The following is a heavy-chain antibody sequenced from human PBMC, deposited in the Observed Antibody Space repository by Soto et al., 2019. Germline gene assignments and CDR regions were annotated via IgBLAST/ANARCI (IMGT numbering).Heavy chain of an antibody. CDR2: IKQDGSEK. CDR3: ARDVDIVVLFDY. Sequence: PGGALRLSCAASGFTFSSYWMSWVRQAPGKGLEWVANIKQDGSEKYYVDSVKGRFTISRDNAKNSLYLQMNSLRAEDKAVYYCARDVDIVVLFDYWRQGTLDTVSS. CDR1: GFTFSSYW. V-gene: IGHV3-7*01. D-gene: IGHD2-15*01. J-gene: IGHJ4*02.